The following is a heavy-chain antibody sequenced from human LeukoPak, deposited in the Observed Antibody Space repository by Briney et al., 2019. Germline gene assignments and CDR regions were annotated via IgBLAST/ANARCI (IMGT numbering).Heavy chain of an antibody. J-gene: IGHJ4*02. CDR1: GVSFSSYF. CDR2: IYDSGNT. Sequence: SETLSLTCTVSGVSFSSYFWSWIRQPPGKGLEWIGYIYDSGNTNYNPSLKSRVTISVDMSKNQFSLKLSSLTAADTAVYYCARARDYGGNPSYFDYWGQGTLVTVSS. CDR3: ARARDYGGNPSYFDY. D-gene: IGHD4-23*01. V-gene: IGHV4-59*01.